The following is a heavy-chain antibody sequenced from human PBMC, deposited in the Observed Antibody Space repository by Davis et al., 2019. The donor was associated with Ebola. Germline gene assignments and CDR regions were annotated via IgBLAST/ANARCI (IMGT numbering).Heavy chain of an antibody. J-gene: IGHJ4*02. V-gene: IGHV3-30*18. CDR2: ISYDGSNK. CDR3: AKDRIKKCDGDCSPGGY. CDR1: GFTFSSYG. Sequence: PGGSLRLSCAASGFTFSSYGMHWVRQAPGKGLEWVAGISYDGSNKYFADSVKGRFTISRDDSKNTLHLQMDSLRTEDTAVYYCAKDRIKKCDGDCSPGGYWGQGTLVTVSS. D-gene: IGHD2-21*02.